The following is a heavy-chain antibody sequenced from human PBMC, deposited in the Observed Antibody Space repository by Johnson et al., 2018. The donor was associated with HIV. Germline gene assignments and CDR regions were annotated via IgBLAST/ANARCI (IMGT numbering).Heavy chain of an antibody. V-gene: IGHV3-23*04. Sequence: VQLVESGGGLVQPGGSLRLSCAASGFTFSSFAMGWVRQAPGKGLQWVSGISARGTSTYYADSVKGRFPISRDNSKNTVYLQMNSLRPEDTAVYYCAKVLWDIVVWPAGIESDAFDIWGQGIMVTVSS. CDR1: GFTFSSFA. CDR3: AKVLWDIVVWPAGIESDAFDI. D-gene: IGHD2-2*01. J-gene: IGHJ3*02. CDR2: ISARGTST.